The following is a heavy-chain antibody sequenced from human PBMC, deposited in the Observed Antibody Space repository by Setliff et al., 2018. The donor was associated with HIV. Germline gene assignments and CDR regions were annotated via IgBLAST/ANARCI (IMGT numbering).Heavy chain of an antibody. CDR2: IIPILGIA. CDR1: GGTFSSYT. D-gene: IGHD3-3*01. Sequence: SVKVSCKASGGTFSSYTISWVRQAPGQGLEWMGRIIPILGIANYAQKFQGRVTITADKSTSTAYMELSSLRSEDTAVYYCAKGTVLQFLEWLHFDYWGQGTLVTVSS. CDR3: AKGTVLQFLEWLHFDY. J-gene: IGHJ4*02. V-gene: IGHV1-69*02.